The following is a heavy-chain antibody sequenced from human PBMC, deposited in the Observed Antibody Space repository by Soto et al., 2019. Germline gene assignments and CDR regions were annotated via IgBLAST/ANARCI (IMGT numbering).Heavy chain of an antibody. Sequence: PVGSRRLSCAASGFIFSNFGMHWVRQAPGKGLEWVAGVWYDGSNGVSADSVKGRFTISRDNSKNTLYLQMTSLRAEDTAVYYCARDPRTARASAMDVWGQGTTVTVSS. CDR3: ARDPRTARASAMDV. V-gene: IGHV3-33*01. J-gene: IGHJ6*02. CDR2: VWYDGSNG. CDR1: GFIFSNFG. D-gene: IGHD6-6*01.